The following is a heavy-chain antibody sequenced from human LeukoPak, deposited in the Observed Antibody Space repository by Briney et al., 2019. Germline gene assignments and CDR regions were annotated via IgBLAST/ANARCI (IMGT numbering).Heavy chain of an antibody. CDR3: ARIGYSYGPYFDY. J-gene: IGHJ4*02. D-gene: IGHD5-18*01. V-gene: IGHV4-39*01. CDR2: IYYSGST. Sequence: PSETLSLTCTVSGGSIGSSSYYWGWIRQPPGKGLEWIGSIYYSGSTYYNPSLKSRVTISVDTSKNQFSLKLSSVTAADTAVYYCARIGYSYGPYFDYWGQGTLVTVSS. CDR1: GGSIGSSSYY.